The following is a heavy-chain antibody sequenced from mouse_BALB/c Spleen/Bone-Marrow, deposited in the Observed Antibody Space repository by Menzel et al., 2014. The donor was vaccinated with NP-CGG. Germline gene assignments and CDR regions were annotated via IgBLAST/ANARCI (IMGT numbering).Heavy chain of an antibody. CDR3: ARLGYYGYFVD. CDR1: GFDFRRYW. Sequence: EVMLVESGGGLVQPGGSLNLSCAASGFDFRRYWMSWVRQAPGKGLEWIGEINPESSTINYTPSLKDKFIISRDNAKNTLYLQMSKVRSEDTALYYCARLGYYGYFVDWGQGTTLTVSS. V-gene: IGHV4-1*02. CDR2: INPESSTI. J-gene: IGHJ2*01. D-gene: IGHD2-3*01.